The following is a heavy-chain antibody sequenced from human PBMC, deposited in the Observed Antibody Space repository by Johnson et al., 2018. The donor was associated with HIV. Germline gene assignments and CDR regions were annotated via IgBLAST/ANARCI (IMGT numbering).Heavy chain of an antibody. Sequence: QVQLVESGGGLVKPGGSLRLSCAASGFTFSSFAMHWVRQGPGKGLEWVAVISYDGSIKYYADSVRGRFTISRDNSKNTLYLQMNTLRAEDTAVYYCARSYSGSTWDAFDIWGQGTLVTVSS. CDR2: ISYDGSIK. CDR3: ARSYSGSTWDAFDI. V-gene: IGHV3-30*04. CDR1: GFTFSSFA. D-gene: IGHD1-26*01. J-gene: IGHJ3*02.